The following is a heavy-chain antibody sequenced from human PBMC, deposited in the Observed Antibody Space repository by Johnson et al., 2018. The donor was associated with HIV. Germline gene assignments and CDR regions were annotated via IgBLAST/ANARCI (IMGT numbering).Heavy chain of an antibody. CDR2: ISDDGSNK. V-gene: IGHV3-30-3*01. Sequence: QVQLVESGGGVVQPGRSLRLSCAVSGFTFSRNAMHWVRQAPGKGLEWMAVISDDGSNKYYADSVKGRFTISRDNSKNTLYLQMSSLRVEDTAVYCCARVRIIYSSSSHAFDIWGQGTMVTVSS. J-gene: IGHJ3*02. D-gene: IGHD6-6*01. CDR3: ARVRIIYSSSSHAFDI. CDR1: GFTFSRNA.